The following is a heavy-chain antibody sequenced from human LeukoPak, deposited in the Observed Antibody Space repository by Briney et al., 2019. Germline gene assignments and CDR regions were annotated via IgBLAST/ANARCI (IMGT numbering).Heavy chain of an antibody. Sequence: PGGSLRLSCAASGFTFSSYGMHWVRQAPGKGLEWVAVISYDGSNKYYADSAKGRFTISRDNSKNTLYLQMNSLRAEDTAVYYCAGGTGWLIDSWGQGTLVTVSS. J-gene: IGHJ4*02. CDR3: AGGTGWLIDS. CDR2: ISYDGSNK. V-gene: IGHV3-30*03. CDR1: GFTFSSYG. D-gene: IGHD3-9*01.